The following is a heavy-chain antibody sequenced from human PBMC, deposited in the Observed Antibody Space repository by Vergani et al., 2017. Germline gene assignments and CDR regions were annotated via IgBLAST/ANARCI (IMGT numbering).Heavy chain of an antibody. J-gene: IGHJ3*02. V-gene: IGHV1-18*01. CDR1: GGTFSSYA. CDR3: ARDVYTYSSSPGAFDI. D-gene: IGHD6-6*01. CDR2: ISAYNGNT. Sequence: QVQLVQSGAEVKKPGSSVKVSCKASGGTFSSYAISWVRQAPGQGLEWMGWISAYNGNTNYAQKLQGRVTMTTDTSTSTAYMELRSLRSDDTAVYYCARDVYTYSSSPGAFDIWGQGTMVTVSS.